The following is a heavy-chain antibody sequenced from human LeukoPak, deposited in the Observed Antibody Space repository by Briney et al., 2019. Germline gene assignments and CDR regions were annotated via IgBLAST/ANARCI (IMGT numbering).Heavy chain of an antibody. D-gene: IGHD3-22*01. J-gene: IGHJ4*02. CDR3: ARNRIPYDSSGPFDY. CDR2: ISAYNGNT. Sequence: ASVKVSCKASGYTFTSHGISWVRQAPGQGLEWMGWISAYNGNTNYAPKLQGRGTMTTDTSTSPAYMELRSLRSDDTAVYYCARNRIPYDSSGPFDYWGQGTLVTVSS. V-gene: IGHV1-18*01. CDR1: GYTFTSHG.